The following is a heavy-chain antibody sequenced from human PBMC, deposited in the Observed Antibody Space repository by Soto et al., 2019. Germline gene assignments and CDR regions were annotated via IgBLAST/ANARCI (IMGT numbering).Heavy chain of an antibody. Sequence: PGGSLRLSCPASGFPCSTYAMSWVRQAPGKGLEWVSAINEGPGDTFYTDSVKGRFTISRDDSKDTLYLQMNSLRAEDTAIYYCAKTHYDILDYWGQGTLVTVSS. J-gene: IGHJ4*02. CDR3: AKTHYDILDY. CDR2: INEGPGDT. V-gene: IGHV3-23*01. D-gene: IGHD3-9*01. CDR1: GFPCSTYA.